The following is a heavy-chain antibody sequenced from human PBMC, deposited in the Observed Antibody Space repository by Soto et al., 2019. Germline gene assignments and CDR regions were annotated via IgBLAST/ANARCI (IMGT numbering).Heavy chain of an antibody. V-gene: IGHV3-74*03. J-gene: IGHJ4*02. CDR1: GFPFSSYW. Sequence: VRLVESGGDLVQPGGSLRLSCAASGFPFSSYWMHWVRQAPGKGLVWVSRINGDASSITYADSVKGRFTISRDNAKNTLYLQMNSLRAEDAAVYYCTRRGCSTTGCYFNWGRGTLVTVSS. CDR3: TRRGCSTTGCYFN. CDR2: INGDASSI. D-gene: IGHD2-2*01.